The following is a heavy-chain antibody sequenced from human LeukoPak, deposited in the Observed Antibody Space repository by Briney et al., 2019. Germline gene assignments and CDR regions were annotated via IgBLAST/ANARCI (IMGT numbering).Heavy chain of an antibody. CDR3: AGRGAARFYYYYGMDV. CDR2: IYSGGST. J-gene: IGHJ6*02. V-gene: IGHV3-53*01. CDR1: GFTVSSNY. D-gene: IGHD2-15*01. Sequence: GGSLRLSCAASGFTVSSNYMSWVRQAPGKGLEWVSVIYSGGSTYYADSVKGRFTISRDNSKNTLYLQMNSLRAEDTAVYYCAGRGAARFYYYYGMDVWGQGTTVTVSS.